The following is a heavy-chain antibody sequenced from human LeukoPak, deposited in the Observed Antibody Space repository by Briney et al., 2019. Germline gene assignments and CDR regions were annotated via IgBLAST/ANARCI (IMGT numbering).Heavy chain of an antibody. CDR1: GFTFSSYA. CDR3: AARDCSSSSCYRFDF. Sequence: GGSLRLSCVASGFTFSSYAMSWVRQAPGQGLEWVSSITKSGDNTHYADPVKGRFTISRDNSKNTLYLQMDSLRAEDTAVYYCAARDCSSSSCYRFDFWGQGTLITVSS. J-gene: IGHJ4*02. CDR2: ITKSGDNT. V-gene: IGHV3-23*01. D-gene: IGHD2-2*02.